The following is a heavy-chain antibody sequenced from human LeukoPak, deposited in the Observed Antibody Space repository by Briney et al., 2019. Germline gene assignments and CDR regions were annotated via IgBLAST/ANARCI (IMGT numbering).Heavy chain of an antibody. D-gene: IGHD7-27*01. V-gene: IGHV5-51*01. J-gene: IGHJ4*02. CDR3: ARSPRKTGDYFDY. CDR1: GYSFTTYW. CDR2: VYPGDSET. Sequence: GESLKISCKGSGYSFTTYWIGWVRQMPGKGLEWMGIVYPGDSETRYSPSFQGQVTISADKSTSTAYLQWSSLKASDTAMYYCARSPRKTGDYFDYWGQGTLVTVSS.